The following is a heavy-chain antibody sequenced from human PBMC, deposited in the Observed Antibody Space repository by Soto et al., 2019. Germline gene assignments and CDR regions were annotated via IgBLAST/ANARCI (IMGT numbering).Heavy chain of an antibody. V-gene: IGHV3-23*01. J-gene: IGHJ2*01. CDR1: GFPFNTYA. D-gene: IGHD1-1*01. Sequence: GGSLRLSCAASGFPFNTYAMNWVRQAPGKGLEWVSVISGSGDDTYYADTVKGRVTISRDNSKNTLFLQMDSLRPEDTAIYYCAKGGSTRTTNSHFWCFDIWGRGTLV. CDR2: ISGSGDDT. CDR3: AKGGSTRTTNSHFWCFDI.